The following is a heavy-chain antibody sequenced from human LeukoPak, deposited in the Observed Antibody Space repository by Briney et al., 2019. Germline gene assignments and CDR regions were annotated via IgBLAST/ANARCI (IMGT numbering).Heavy chain of an antibody. D-gene: IGHD1-20*01. CDR3: ARERGDNWNVGP. Sequence: RTSETLSLTCTVSGGSISTYYWSWIRKPPGKGLEWIGHIYNGGSTNYSPSLKSRVTISVDTSKNQFSLKLSSVTAADTAVYYCARERGDNWNVGPWGQGTLVTVSS. V-gene: IGHV4-59*01. J-gene: IGHJ5*02. CDR1: GGSISTYY. CDR2: IYNGGST.